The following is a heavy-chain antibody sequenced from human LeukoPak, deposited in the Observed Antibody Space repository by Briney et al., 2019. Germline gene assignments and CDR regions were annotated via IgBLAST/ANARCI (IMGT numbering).Heavy chain of an antibody. V-gene: IGHV4-39*01. Sequence: SETLSLTCTVSGGSISSSSYYWGWLRQPPGKGLEWIGSIHYSGSTYYNPSLKSRVTISVDTSKNQFSLKLSSVTAADTAVYYCARGQYQLLPPYYYMDVWGKGTTVTVSS. CDR1: GGSISSSSYY. J-gene: IGHJ6*03. CDR3: ARGQYQLLPPYYYMDV. CDR2: IHYSGST. D-gene: IGHD2-2*01.